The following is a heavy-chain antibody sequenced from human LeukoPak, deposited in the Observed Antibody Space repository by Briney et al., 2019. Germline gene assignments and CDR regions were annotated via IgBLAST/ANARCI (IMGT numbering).Heavy chain of an antibody. V-gene: IGHV3-7*01. Sequence: PGGSLRLSCAASGFTFSRYWMSWVRQAPGKGLEWLANIKEDGSEKYYVDSVKGRFTISRDNAKNSLYLQMNSLRAEDTSVYYCASGSREWWGQGTLVTASS. CDR1: GFTFSRYW. D-gene: IGHD3-10*01. CDR3: ASGSREW. CDR2: IKEDGSEK. J-gene: IGHJ4*02.